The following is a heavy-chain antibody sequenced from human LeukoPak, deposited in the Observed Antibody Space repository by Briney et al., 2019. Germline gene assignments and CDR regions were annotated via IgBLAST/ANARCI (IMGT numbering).Heavy chain of an antibody. CDR3: ARGRVRWSFDY. CDR1: GGSFSGYY. Sequence: SETLSLTCAVYGGSFSGYYWSWIRQPPGKGLEWIGEINHSGSTNYNPSLKSRVTISVDTSKNQFSLKLSSVTAADTAVYYCARGRVRWSFDYCGQGTLVTVSS. V-gene: IGHV4-34*01. CDR2: INHSGST. J-gene: IGHJ4*02. D-gene: IGHD4-23*01.